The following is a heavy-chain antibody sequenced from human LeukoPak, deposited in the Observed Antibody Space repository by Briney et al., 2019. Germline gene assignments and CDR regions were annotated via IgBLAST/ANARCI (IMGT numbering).Heavy chain of an antibody. CDR1: GGSISSGSYY. J-gene: IGHJ6*03. CDR3: ARGRVAGTGAYYYYYMDV. D-gene: IGHD6-19*01. V-gene: IGHV4-61*02. CDR2: IYTSGST. Sequence: SETLSLTCTVSGGSISSGSYYWSWLRQPAGTGLEWIGRIYTSGSTNYNPSLKSRVAMSVDTSKNQFSLKLSSVTAADTAVYYCARGRVAGTGAYYYYYMDVWGKGTTVTISS.